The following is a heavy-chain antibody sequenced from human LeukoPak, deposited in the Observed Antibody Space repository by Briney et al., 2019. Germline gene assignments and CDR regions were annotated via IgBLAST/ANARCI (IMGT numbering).Heavy chain of an antibody. Sequence: VASVTVSFKAFGYAFTNYAMNWVRQAPGQGGEWMGWINTNTGNPTYTQGFTGRFVFSLDTSVSTAYLQISSLKAEDTAVYYCARDAGAAAQFGNYYYYYYMDVWGKGTTVTVSS. D-gene: IGHD6-13*01. V-gene: IGHV7-4-1*02. J-gene: IGHJ6*03. CDR1: GYAFTNYA. CDR2: INTNTGNP. CDR3: ARDAGAAAQFGNYYYYYYMDV.